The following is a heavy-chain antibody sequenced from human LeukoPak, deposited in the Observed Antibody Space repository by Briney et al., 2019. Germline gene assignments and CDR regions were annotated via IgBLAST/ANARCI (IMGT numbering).Heavy chain of an antibody. J-gene: IGHJ4*02. V-gene: IGHV1-2*06. D-gene: IGHD3-3*01. CDR2: INPNSGGT. Sequence: ASVKVSCKASGYTFTGYYMHWVRQAPGQGLEWMGRINPNSGGTNYAQKFQGRVTMTRDTSISTAYMELSRLRSDDTAVYYCARDAIFGVVRTDYWGQGTVVTVSS. CDR1: GYTFTGYY. CDR3: ARDAIFGVVRTDY.